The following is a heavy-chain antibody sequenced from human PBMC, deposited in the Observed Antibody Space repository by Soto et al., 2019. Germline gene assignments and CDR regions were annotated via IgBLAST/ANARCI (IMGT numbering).Heavy chain of an antibody. D-gene: IGHD4-4*01. CDR2: IYYSGST. J-gene: IGHJ2*01. CDR1: GGSISSGGYY. V-gene: IGHV4-31*03. CDR3: ARAPWGGLQKRGWYFDL. Sequence: QVQLQESGPGLVKPSQTLSLTCTVSGGSISSGGYYWSWIRQHPGTGLEWIGYIYYSGSTYYNPSLKSRVTISVDPSKHQFSLKLSSVTAADTAVYYCARAPWGGLQKRGWYFDLWGRGTLVTVSS.